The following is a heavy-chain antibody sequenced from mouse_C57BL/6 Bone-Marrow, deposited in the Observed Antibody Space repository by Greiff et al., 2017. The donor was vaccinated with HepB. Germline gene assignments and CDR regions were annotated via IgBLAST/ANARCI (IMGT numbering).Heavy chain of an antibody. J-gene: IGHJ1*03. V-gene: IGHV1-4*01. CDR2: INPSSGYT. CDR3: ARSFTTVVATRWYFDV. Sequence: LQQSGAELARPGASVKMSCKASGYTFTSYTMHWVKQRPGQGLEWIGYINPSSGYTKYNQKFKDKATLTADKSSSTAYMQLSSLTSEDSAVYYCARSFTTVVATRWYFDVWGTGTTVTVSS. CDR1: GYTFTSYT. D-gene: IGHD1-1*01.